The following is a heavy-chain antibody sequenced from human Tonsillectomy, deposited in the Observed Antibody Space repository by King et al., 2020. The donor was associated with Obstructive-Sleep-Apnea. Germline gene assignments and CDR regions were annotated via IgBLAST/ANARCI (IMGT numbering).Heavy chain of an antibody. CDR2: IKQDGSEK. V-gene: IGHV3-7*03. D-gene: IGHD6-13*01. Sequence: VQLVESGGGLVQPGGSLRVSCAASGFTFSSSWMSWVRQAPGKGLEWVANIKQDGSEKYYVDSVKGRFTISRDNAKNSLYLQMNSPRAEDTVVYYCAREIAAASSANYYYGMDVWGQGTTVTVSS. CDR1: GFTFSSSW. CDR3: AREIAAASSANYYYGMDV. J-gene: IGHJ6*02.